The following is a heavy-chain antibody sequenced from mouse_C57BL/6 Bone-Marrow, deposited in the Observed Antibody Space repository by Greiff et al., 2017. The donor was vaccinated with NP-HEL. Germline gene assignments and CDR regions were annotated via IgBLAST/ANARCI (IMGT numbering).Heavy chain of an antibody. Sequence: EVKLQESGPVLVKPGASVKMSCKASGYTFTDYYMNWVKQSHGKSLEWIGVINPYNGGTSYNQKIKGKATLTVDKSSSTAYMELNSLTSEDSAVYYCARLGYFDVWGTGTTVTVSS. CDR2: INPYNGGT. CDR1: GYTFTDYY. V-gene: IGHV1-19*01. J-gene: IGHJ1*03. CDR3: ARLGYFDV.